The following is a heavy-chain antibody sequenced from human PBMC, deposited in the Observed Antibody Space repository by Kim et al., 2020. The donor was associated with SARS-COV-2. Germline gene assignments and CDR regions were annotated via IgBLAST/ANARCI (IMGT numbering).Heavy chain of an antibody. CDR3: ARGSRWFGDDGFDI. CDR2: ISSRGSTI. J-gene: IGHJ3*02. CDR1: GFTFSDYS. V-gene: IGHV3-48*02. D-gene: IGHD3-10*01. Sequence: GGSLRLSCAAFGFTFSDYSMKWVRQAPGKGLEWVSYISSRGSTIYYEDSVKGRFTISRDNAKNSLYLQMNSLRDEDTAVYYCARGSRWFGDDGFDIWGQGTMVTVS.